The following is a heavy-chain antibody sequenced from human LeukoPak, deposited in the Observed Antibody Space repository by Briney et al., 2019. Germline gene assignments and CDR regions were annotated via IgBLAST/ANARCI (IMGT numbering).Heavy chain of an antibody. Sequence: GGSLRLSCAASGSTVDSNYMTWVRQAPGKGLEWVSVIYSGGSTYYADSVKGRFTISGDNSKNTLHLQMNSLRAEDTAVYYCAKEAVAGTLDHWGQGTLVTVSS. CDR3: AKEAVAGTLDH. CDR1: GSTVDSNY. V-gene: IGHV3-66*01. J-gene: IGHJ4*02. CDR2: IYSGGST. D-gene: IGHD6-19*01.